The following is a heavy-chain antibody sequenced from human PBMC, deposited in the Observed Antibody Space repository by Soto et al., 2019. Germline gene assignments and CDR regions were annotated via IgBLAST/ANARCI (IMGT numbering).Heavy chain of an antibody. D-gene: IGHD3-16*01. CDR3: ARSTVGEYDY. CDR2: IWYDGGTQ. Sequence: QVQLVESGGGVVQPGRSLRLSCAASGFTFSSYGMHWVRQAPGKGLEWVAVIWYDGGTQYYADSVKGRFTISRDNSKNTLFLQMNTLRADDTAVYYCARSTVGEYDYWGLGTLVTVSS. V-gene: IGHV3-30*19. J-gene: IGHJ4*02. CDR1: GFTFSSYG.